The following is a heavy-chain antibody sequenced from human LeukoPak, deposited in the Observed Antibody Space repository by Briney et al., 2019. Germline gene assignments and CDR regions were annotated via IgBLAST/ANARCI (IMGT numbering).Heavy chain of an antibody. D-gene: IGHD3-16*01. CDR1: LFTFSSFA. V-gene: IGHV3-30-3*01. CDR2: IFYDGTNK. J-gene: IGHJ4*02. Sequence: GGSLRLSPAPPLFTFSSFAMHAVRQAPGKGLGWGAVIFYDGTNKYYADSVKGRFTISRDNSKNTLYVQMNSLKAEDTSVYYCARDAYMGSYSFDYWGQGTLVTVSS. CDR3: ARDAYMGSYSFDY.